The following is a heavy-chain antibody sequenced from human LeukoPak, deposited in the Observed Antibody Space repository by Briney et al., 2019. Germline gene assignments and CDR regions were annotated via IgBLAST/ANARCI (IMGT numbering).Heavy chain of an antibody. CDR2: IYYSGST. J-gene: IGHJ6*02. CDR1: GGSFSGYY. V-gene: IGHV4-59*01. CDR3: ARGSDDFWSGYSMDV. Sequence: SSETLSLTCAVYGGSFSGYYWSWIRQPPGKGLEWIGYIYYSGSTNYNPSLKSRVTISVDTSKNQFSLKLSSVTAADTAVYYCARGSDDFWSGYSMDVWGQGTTVTVSS. D-gene: IGHD3-3*01.